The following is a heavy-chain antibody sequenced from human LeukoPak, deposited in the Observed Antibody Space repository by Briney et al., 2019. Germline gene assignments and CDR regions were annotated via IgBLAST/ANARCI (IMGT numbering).Heavy chain of an antibody. V-gene: IGHV3-23*01. J-gene: IGHJ4*02. CDR1: GFTFSSFA. CDR3: AKRGESCSSTNCLKYYFDY. Sequence: TGGSLRLSCAASGFTFSSFAMSWVRQAPGKGLEWVSAIGGGGVDTYYADSVKGRYTISRDNSKNTLYLQMNSLRAEDTAVYYCAKRGESCSSTNCLKYYFDYWGQGTLVTVSS. CDR2: IGGGGVDT. D-gene: IGHD2-2*01.